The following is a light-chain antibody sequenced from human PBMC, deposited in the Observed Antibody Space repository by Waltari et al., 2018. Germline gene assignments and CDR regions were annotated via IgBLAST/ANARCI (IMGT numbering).Light chain of an antibody. CDR1: QSLGTN. CDR2: GAS. V-gene: IGKV3-15*01. Sequence: ETVMTHSPATLSVPPGGRATLSCRASQSLGTNLAWYQQKPGQAPRLLIYGASSRATGVPARFSGSGSGTDFTLTISSLQSEDFVVYYCQQYNNWPLYTFGQGTKLEI. CDR3: QQYNNWPLYT. J-gene: IGKJ2*01.